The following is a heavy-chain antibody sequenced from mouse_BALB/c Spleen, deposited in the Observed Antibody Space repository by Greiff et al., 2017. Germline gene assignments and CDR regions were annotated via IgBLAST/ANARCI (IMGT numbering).Heavy chain of an antibody. J-gene: IGHJ2*01. V-gene: IGHV1S22*01. CDR1: GYTFTSYW. CDR2: IYPGRGIT. D-gene: IGHD1-1*01. CDR3: SRGFHYYGSSYVTHFDY. Sequence: LQQPGSELVRPGASVKLSCKASGYTFTSYWMHWVKQRHGQGLEWIGDIYPGRGITNYNEKFKSKATLTLDTSSSTAYMQLSSLTSEDSAVYYCSRGFHYYGSSYVTHFDYWGQGTTLTVSS.